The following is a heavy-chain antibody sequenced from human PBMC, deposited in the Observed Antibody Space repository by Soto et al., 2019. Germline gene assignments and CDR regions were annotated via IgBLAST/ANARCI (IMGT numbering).Heavy chain of an antibody. V-gene: IGHV3-11*06. CDR1: GFTFSDYY. D-gene: IGHD6-13*01. CDR2: ISSSSSYT. Sequence: QVQLVESGGGLVKPGGSLRLSCAASGFTFSDYYMSWLRQAPGKGREWVSYISSSSSYTNYADSVKGRFTISRDNAKNTLYLQMNSVRAEDTGVYYCARERYSSSWDKFDYWGQGTLVTVSS. J-gene: IGHJ4*02. CDR3: ARERYSSSWDKFDY.